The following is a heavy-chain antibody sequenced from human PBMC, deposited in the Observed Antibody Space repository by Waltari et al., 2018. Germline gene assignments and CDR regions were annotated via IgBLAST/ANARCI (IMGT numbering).Heavy chain of an antibody. J-gene: IGHJ3*02. CDR3: ARETNWRILTGYYRVDAFDI. D-gene: IGHD3-9*01. Sequence: QVQLVQSGAEVKKPGSSVKVSCKASGGTFSSYAISWVRQAPGQGLEWMGGIIPILGIANYAQKFQGRVTITADESTSTAYMELSSLRSEDTAVYYCARETNWRILTGYYRVDAFDIWGQGTMVTVSS. V-gene: IGHV1-69*04. CDR1: GGTFSSYA. CDR2: IIPILGIA.